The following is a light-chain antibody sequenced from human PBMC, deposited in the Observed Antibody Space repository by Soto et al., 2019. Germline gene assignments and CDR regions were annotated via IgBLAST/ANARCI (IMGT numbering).Light chain of an antibody. CDR2: GAS. Sequence: EIVLTQSPGTLSLSPGERATLSCRASQSVSSSYLAWYQQKPGQAPRLLIYGASNRATGIPDRFSGSGSGTDFTLTISRLEPGDFAVYYCQQYGSSPLTFGGGTKVEIK. V-gene: IGKV3-20*01. J-gene: IGKJ4*01. CDR1: QSVSSSY. CDR3: QQYGSSPLT.